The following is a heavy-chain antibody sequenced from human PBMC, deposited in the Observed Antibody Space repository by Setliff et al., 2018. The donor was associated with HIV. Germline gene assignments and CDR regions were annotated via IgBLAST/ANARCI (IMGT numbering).Heavy chain of an antibody. CDR2: IRNDASNT. CDR1: GFTFSNYG. CDR3: AKTQGWYLIDY. V-gene: IGHV3-30*02. J-gene: IGHJ4*02. D-gene: IGHD6-19*01. Sequence: GGSLRLSCAASGFTFSNYGMHWVRQAPGKGLEWVTFIRNDASNTYYADSVKGRFTITRDSSKNTLYLQMDSLRTEDTAVYYCAKTQGWYLIDYWGQGTLVTVSS.